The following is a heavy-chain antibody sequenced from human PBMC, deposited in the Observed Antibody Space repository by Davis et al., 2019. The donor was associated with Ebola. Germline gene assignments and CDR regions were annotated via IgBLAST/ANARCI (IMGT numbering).Heavy chain of an antibody. CDR2: ITGTSSTI. V-gene: IGHV3-48*02. J-gene: IGHJ4*02. D-gene: IGHD1-26*01. CDR1: GFTFSSFS. Sequence: GESLKISCAASGFTFSSFSMNSVRQAQGKGLEWISYITGTSSTINYADSVKGRFTISRDNAKNSVYLQMNSLRDEDTAVYYCARNRAGAAYFDYWGQGTLVTVSS. CDR3: ARNRAGAAYFDY.